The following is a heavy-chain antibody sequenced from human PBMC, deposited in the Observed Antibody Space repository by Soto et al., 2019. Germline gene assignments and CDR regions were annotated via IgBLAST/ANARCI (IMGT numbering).Heavy chain of an antibody. CDR3: AREPVGSGSYYKVAFDI. CDR2: ISSSSSYI. D-gene: IGHD3-10*01. V-gene: IGHV3-21*01. CDR1: GFTFSSYS. J-gene: IGHJ3*02. Sequence: GGSLRLSCAASGFTFSSYSMNWVRQAPGKGLEWVSSISSSSSYIYYADSVKGRLTISRDNAKNSLYLQMNSLRAEDTAVYYCAREPVGSGSYYKVAFDIWGQGTMVTVSS.